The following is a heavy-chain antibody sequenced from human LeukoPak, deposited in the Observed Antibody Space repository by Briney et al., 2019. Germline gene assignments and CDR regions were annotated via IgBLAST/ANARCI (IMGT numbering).Heavy chain of an antibody. Sequence: KPGGSLRLSCAASGFTFSSYSMNGVRQAPGKGREWVSSISSSGSYVYYADSVKGRFTISRDNAKNSLYLQMNSLRTEDTAVYYCALGGSGWFDPWGQGTLVTVSS. CDR2: ISSSGSYV. CDR1: GFTFSSYS. V-gene: IGHV3-21*01. CDR3: ALGGSGWFDP. D-gene: IGHD3-3*01. J-gene: IGHJ5*02.